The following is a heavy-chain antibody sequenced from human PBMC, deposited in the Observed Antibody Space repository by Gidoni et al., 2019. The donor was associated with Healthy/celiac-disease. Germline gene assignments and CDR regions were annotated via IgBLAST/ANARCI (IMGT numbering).Heavy chain of an antibody. CDR2: ISGSGGST. D-gene: IGHD6-19*01. V-gene: IGHV3-23*01. Sequence: EVQLLESGGGLVQPGGSLRLSCAASGFTFSSYAMSWVRQAPGQGLEWVSAISGSGGSTYYADSVKGRFTISRDNSKNTLFLQMNSLRAEDTAVYYCAKSPSRHGVVADFHWFDPWGQGTLVTVSS. CDR1: GFTFSSYA. CDR3: AKSPSRHGVVADFHWFDP. J-gene: IGHJ5*02.